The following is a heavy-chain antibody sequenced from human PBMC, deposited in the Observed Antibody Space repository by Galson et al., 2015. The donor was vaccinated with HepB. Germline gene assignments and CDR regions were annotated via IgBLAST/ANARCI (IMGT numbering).Heavy chain of an antibody. CDR1: GFSFNAFS. CDR3: ARGTHDGIYFGELLT. V-gene: IGHV3-30-3*01. D-gene: IGHD3-10*01. J-gene: IGHJ5*02. CDR2: ISNDGTSK. Sequence: SLRLSCAAYGFSFNAFSMHWVRQAPGQGLEWLAVISNDGTSKYYTDSVKGRFTISRDNSEKTLYLQMNSLRSEDTALYFCARGTHDGIYFGELLTWGQGILVTVSS.